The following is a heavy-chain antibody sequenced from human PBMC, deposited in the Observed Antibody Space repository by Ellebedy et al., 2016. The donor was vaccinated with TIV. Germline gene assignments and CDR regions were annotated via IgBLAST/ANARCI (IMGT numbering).Heavy chain of an antibody. CDR2: ISSSSNTI. V-gene: IGHV3-48*02. Sequence: PGGSLRLSCAASGFTFSSYTMNRVRQAPGKGLEWVSYISSSSNTIYYADSVKGRFTISRDNAKNSLYLQMNSLRDEDTAVYYCARDSSSSWYKVSWYFDYWGQGTLVTVSS. J-gene: IGHJ4*02. D-gene: IGHD6-13*01. CDR1: GFTFSSYT. CDR3: ARDSSSSWYKVSWYFDY.